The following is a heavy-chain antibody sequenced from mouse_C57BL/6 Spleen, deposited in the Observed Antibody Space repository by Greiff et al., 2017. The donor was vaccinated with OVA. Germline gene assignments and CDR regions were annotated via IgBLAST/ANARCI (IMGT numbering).Heavy chain of an antibody. CDR1: GYTFTSYW. Sequence: VQLQQPGAELVRPGSSVKLSCKASGYTFTSYWMHWVKQRPIQGLEWIGNIDPSDSETHYNQKFKDKATLTVDKSSSTAYMQLSSLTSEDSAVYYCATNDYDVGWFAYWGQGTLVTVSA. J-gene: IGHJ3*01. D-gene: IGHD2-4*01. CDR3: ATNDYDVGWFAY. V-gene: IGHV1-52*01. CDR2: IDPSDSET.